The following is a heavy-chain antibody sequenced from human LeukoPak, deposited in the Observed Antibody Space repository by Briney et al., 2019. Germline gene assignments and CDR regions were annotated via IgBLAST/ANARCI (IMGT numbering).Heavy chain of an antibody. V-gene: IGHV4-59*01. D-gene: IGHD3-22*01. CDR2: IHYSGST. J-gene: IGHJ3*02. Sequence: YIHYSGSTNNNPSLKSRVIISLNTSKKQFSLKLSSVTAADTAVYFCARYDSSGHHHLGAFDIWGQGTMVTVSS. CDR3: ARYDSSGHHHLGAFDI.